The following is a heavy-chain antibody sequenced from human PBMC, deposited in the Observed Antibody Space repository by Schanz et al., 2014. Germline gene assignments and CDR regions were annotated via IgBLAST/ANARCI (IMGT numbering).Heavy chain of an antibody. CDR1: GYTFTGYY. CDR2: INPNSGTT. V-gene: IGHV1-2*04. D-gene: IGHD5-12*01. J-gene: IGHJ4*02. Sequence: QVQLVQSGAEMKKPGASVKVSCKASGYTFTGYYMHWVRQAPGQGLEWMGWINPNSGTTNYAQKCQGWVTMTRDTSISTAYMELSRLKSDDTAVYYCARDISAYVGNYFDYWGQGTLVTVSS. CDR3: ARDISAYVGNYFDY.